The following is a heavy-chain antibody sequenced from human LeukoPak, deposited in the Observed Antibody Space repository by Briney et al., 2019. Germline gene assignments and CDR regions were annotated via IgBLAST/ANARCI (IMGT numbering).Heavy chain of an antibody. CDR3: ASGALLPAFDY. J-gene: IGHJ4*02. CDR1: GFTFSRYT. CDR2: ISSENTYI. D-gene: IGHD3-10*01. V-gene: IGHV3-21*04. Sequence: GGSLRLSCAASGFTFSRYTMNWVRQTPGKGLEWASSISSENTYIYYADSVKGRFTISRDNAKNSTYLQMNSLRAEDTAVYYCASGALLPAFDYWGQGTLVTVSS.